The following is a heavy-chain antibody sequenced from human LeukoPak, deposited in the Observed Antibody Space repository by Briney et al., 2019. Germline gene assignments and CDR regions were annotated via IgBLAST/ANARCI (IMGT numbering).Heavy chain of an antibody. D-gene: IGHD3-16*01. CDR2: ISRSGAST. V-gene: IGHV3-23*01. CDR3: AKVGGIPPDY. Sequence: GGSLRLSCAASGFTFSNYWMHWVRQAPGKGLEWVSAISRSGASTYYADSVKGRFTISRDNSKNTLYLQMNSLRAEDTAVYYCAKVGGIPPDYWGQGTLVTVSS. J-gene: IGHJ4*02. CDR1: GFTFSNYW.